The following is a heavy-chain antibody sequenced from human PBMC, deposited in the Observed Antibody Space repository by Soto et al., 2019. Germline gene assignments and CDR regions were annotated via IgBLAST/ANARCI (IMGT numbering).Heavy chain of an antibody. CDR1: GYTFSTYG. Sequence: GASVKVSCKASGYTFSTYGITWVRQAPGQGLDWMGWINPFKGDTNSAARFQDRVTMTTDTSTRTAYMELRSLRSDDTAVYYCARVKVPAAILGAFDLWGRGTLVTVSS. J-gene: IGHJ3*01. CDR2: INPFKGDT. D-gene: IGHD2-2*02. CDR3: ARVKVPAAILGAFDL. V-gene: IGHV1-18*01.